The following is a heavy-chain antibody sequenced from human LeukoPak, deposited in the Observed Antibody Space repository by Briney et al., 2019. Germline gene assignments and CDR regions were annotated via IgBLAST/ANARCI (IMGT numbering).Heavy chain of an antibody. CDR1: GFTFSSYA. V-gene: IGHV3-23*01. CDR3: ARGEFGDYYYFYMDV. J-gene: IGHJ6*03. Sequence: GGSLRLSCASSGFTFSSYAMSWVRQAPGKGLEWVSGISTSGDATYYADSVKGRFTISRDNSKNTLYMQMNSLRAEDTATYYCARGEFGDYYYFYMDVWGKGTTVTVSS. CDR2: ISTSGDAT. D-gene: IGHD2/OR15-2a*01.